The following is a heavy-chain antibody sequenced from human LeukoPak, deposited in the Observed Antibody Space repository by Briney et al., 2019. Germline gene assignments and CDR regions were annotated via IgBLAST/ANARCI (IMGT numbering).Heavy chain of an antibody. CDR1: GFTFSSYE. Sequence: GGSLRLSCAASGFTFSSYEMNWVRQAPGKGLEWVSYISSSGSNIHYAESVKGRFTISRDNAKDSVYLQMNSLRAEDTAVYYCGRDPYCSIGSCYSDYWGQGTLVTVSS. D-gene: IGHD2-15*01. J-gene: IGHJ4*02. V-gene: IGHV3-48*03. CDR2: ISSSGSNI. CDR3: GRDPYCSIGSCYSDY.